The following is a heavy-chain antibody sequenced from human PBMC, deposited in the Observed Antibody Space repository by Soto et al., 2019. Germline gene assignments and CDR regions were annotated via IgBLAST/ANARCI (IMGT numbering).Heavy chain of an antibody. CDR1: GFTFRNYA. CDR3: AKNQGVELVPLATVDWFDP. J-gene: IGHJ5*02. Sequence: GGSLRLSCAASGFTFRNYAMSWVRQAPGKGLEWVSGISGSGGSTDYADSVKGRVTISRDRSKNTLYLQMSSLRAEDTALYYCAKNQGVELVPLATVDWFDPWGQGSVVTVSS. V-gene: IGHV3-23*01. CDR2: ISGSGGST. D-gene: IGHD1-26*01.